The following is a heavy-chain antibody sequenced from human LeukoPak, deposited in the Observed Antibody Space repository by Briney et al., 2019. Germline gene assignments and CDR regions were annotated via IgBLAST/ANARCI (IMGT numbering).Heavy chain of an antibody. CDR2: ISSSSSTI. D-gene: IGHD6-13*01. J-gene: IGHJ3*02. Sequence: GGSLRLSCAASRFTFSSYSMDWVRQAPGKGLEWVSYISSSSSTIYYADSLKGRFTISRDNAKNSLYLQMNSLRAEDTALYYCTRDQGSNIWYYAFDIWGQGTMVTVSS. CDR1: RFTFSSYS. CDR3: TRDQGSNIWYYAFDI. V-gene: IGHV3-48*04.